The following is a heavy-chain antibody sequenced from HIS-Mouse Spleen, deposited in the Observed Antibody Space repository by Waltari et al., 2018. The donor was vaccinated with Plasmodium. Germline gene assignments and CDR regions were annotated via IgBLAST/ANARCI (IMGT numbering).Heavy chain of an antibody. CDR3: AKAQGVINFDY. Sequence: QVQLVESGGGVVQPGRSLRLSCAASGFTFSSSGMHWVRQAPGKGLEWVAVISYDGSNKYYADSVKGRFTISRDNSKNTLYLQMNSPRAEDTAVYYCAKAQGVINFDYWGQGTLVTVSS. CDR2: ISYDGSNK. V-gene: IGHV3-30*18. J-gene: IGHJ4*02. D-gene: IGHD3-16*01. CDR1: GFTFSSSG.